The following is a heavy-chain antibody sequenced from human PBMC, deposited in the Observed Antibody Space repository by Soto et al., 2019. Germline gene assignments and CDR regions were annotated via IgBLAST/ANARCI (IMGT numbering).Heavy chain of an antibody. D-gene: IGHD3-3*01. Sequence: ASVKVSCKASGYTFTSYAMNWVRQAPGQGLEWMGWINTNTENPTYAQGFTGRFVFSLDTSVSTAYLQICSLKAEDTAVYYCARDSPPNYYDFWSGYYHYYYYGMDAWGQGTTVTVSS. CDR1: GYTFTSYA. CDR3: ARDSPPNYYDFWSGYYHYYYYGMDA. CDR2: INTNTENP. J-gene: IGHJ6*02. V-gene: IGHV7-4-1*01.